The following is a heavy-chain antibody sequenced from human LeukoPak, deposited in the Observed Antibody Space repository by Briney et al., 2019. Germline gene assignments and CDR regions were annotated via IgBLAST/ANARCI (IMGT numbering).Heavy chain of an antibody. V-gene: IGHV3-21*01. CDR3: ARGGKLDYPFDH. CDR1: GFTFSSYS. Sequence: GGFLRLSCEASGFTFSSYSMNWVRQAPGKGLEWVSTISDSRDYKYYADSVKGRFTVSADNAKNSLSLQMNSLRAEDTAVYYCARGGKLDYPFDHWGQGTLVTVSS. J-gene: IGHJ4*02. CDR2: ISDSRDYK. D-gene: IGHD4/OR15-4a*01.